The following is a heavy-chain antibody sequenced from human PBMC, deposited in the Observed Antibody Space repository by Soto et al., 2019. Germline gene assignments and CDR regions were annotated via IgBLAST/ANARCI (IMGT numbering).Heavy chain of an antibody. CDR3: ARKGVAFDY. CDR2: ISTTSSSI. D-gene: IGHD3-3*01. CDR1: GFTFSSYS. Sequence: PGGPLRISCSASGFTFSSYSMNWVRQAPGKGLEWISYISTTSSSIYYADSVKGRFTISRDNAKNSLFLQMNSLRDEDTAVYYCARKGVAFDYWGQGALVTVSS. V-gene: IGHV3-48*02. J-gene: IGHJ4*02.